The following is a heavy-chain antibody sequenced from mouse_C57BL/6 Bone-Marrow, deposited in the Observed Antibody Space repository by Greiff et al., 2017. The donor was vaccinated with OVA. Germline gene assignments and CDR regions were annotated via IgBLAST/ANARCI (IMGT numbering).Heavy chain of an antibody. CDR3: ARSYYYGSSYVWYFDV. CDR1: GYAFSSSW. J-gene: IGHJ1*03. Sequence: QVQLQKSGPELVKPGASVKISCKASGYAFSSSWMNWVKQRPGKGLEWIGRIYPGDGDTNYNGKFKGKATLTADKSSSTAYMQLSSLTSEDSAVYFCARSYYYGSSYVWYFDVWGTGTTVTVSS. D-gene: IGHD1-1*01. V-gene: IGHV1-82*01. CDR2: IYPGDGDT.